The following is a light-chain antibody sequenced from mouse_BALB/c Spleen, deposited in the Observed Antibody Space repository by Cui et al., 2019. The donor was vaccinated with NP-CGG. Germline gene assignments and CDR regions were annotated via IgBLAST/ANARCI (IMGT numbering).Light chain of an antibody. CDR3: ALWYSNHWV. CDR2: GTN. Sequence: QAVLPQESALTTSPGETVTLTCRSSTGAVTTSNYANWVQEKPDHLFTGLIGGTNNRAPGVSARFSGSLIGDKAALTITGAQTEDEAIYFCALWYSNHWVFGGGTKLTVL. J-gene: IGLJ1*01. CDR1: TGAVTTSNY. V-gene: IGLV1*01.